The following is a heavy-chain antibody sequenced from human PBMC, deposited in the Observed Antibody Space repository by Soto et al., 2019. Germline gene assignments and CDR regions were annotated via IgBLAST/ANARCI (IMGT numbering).Heavy chain of an antibody. D-gene: IGHD3-22*01. CDR2: IYYSGST. J-gene: IGHJ3*02. CDR3: ARDQAYPQHYDSSGYYYRSDAFDI. Sequence: SETLSLTCTVSGGSISSGGYYWSWIRQHPGKGLEWIGYIYYSGSTYYNPSLKSRVTISVDTSKNQFSLKLSSVTAADTAVYYCARDQAYPQHYDSSGYYYRSDAFDIWGQGTMVTVSS. CDR1: GGSISSGGYY. V-gene: IGHV4-31*03.